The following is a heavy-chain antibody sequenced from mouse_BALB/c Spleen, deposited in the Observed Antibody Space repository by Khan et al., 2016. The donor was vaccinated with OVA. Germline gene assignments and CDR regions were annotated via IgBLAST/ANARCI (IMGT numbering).Heavy chain of an antibody. V-gene: IGHV2-6-4*01. CDR1: GFSLSRYN. D-gene: IGHD2-14*01. CDR3: ARAYYRYDCYYAMDY. Sequence: QVRLQQSGPGLVVPSQSLSITCTVSGFSLSRYNIHWVRQPPGKGLEWLGMIWGGGGTDYNSTLKSRLSISKDNSKSQVFLKMNSLQTDDTAMYYCARAYYRYDCYYAMDYWGQGTSVTVSS. J-gene: IGHJ4*01. CDR2: IWGGGGT.